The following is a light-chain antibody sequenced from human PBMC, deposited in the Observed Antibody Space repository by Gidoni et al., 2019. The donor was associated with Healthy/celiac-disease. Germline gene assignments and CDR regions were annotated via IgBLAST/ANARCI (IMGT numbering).Light chain of an antibody. CDR3: QQYTNSLT. Sequence: EIVLTQSPDTLSLSPGERATFPCRASQSVKSNYLAWYQQKPGQAPRLLISGASIKATGSPDRFSGSGSGTDFTLTISRLEPEDFAVYYCQQYTNSLTFGGGTKVEIK. V-gene: IGKV3-20*01. J-gene: IGKJ4*01. CDR1: QSVKSNY. CDR2: GAS.